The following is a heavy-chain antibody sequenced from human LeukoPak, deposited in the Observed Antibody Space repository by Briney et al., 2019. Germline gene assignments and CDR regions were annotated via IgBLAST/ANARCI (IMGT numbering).Heavy chain of an antibody. Sequence: GGSLRLSCAASGFTFSSYSMNWVRQAPGEGLEWVSYISSSSSTIYYADSVKGRFTISRDNAKNSLYLQMNSLRAEDTAVYYCARDQLTWTSYYFDYWGQGTLVTVSS. V-gene: IGHV3-48*01. CDR3: ARDQLTWTSYYFDY. CDR2: ISSSSSTI. D-gene: IGHD1-1*01. CDR1: GFTFSSYS. J-gene: IGHJ4*02.